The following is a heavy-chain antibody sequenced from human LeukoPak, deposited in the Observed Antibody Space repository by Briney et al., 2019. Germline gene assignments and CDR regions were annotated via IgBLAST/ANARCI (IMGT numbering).Heavy chain of an antibody. CDR2: INHSGST. CDR3: ASRYCSGGSCHRGIGDY. Sequence: PSETLSLTCAVYGGPFSGYYWSWIRQPPGKGLEWIGEINHSGSTNYNPSLKSRVTISVDTSKNQFSLKLSSVTAADTAVYYCASRYCSGGSCHRGIGDYWGQGTLDTVSS. CDR1: GGPFSGYY. J-gene: IGHJ4*02. V-gene: IGHV4-34*01. D-gene: IGHD2-15*01.